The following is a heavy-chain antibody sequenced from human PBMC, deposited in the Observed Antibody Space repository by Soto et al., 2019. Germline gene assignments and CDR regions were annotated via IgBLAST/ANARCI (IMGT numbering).Heavy chain of an antibody. CDR1: GYTFTSYG. J-gene: IGHJ4*02. D-gene: IGHD3-10*01. CDR2: ISAYNGNT. V-gene: IGHV1-18*01. Sequence: ASVKVSCKASGYTFTSYGISWVRQAPGQGLEWMGWISAYNGNTNYAQKLQGRVTMTTDTSTSPAYMELRSLRSDDTAVYYCATDYGGTYMVRGVAVDYWGQGTLVTVSS. CDR3: ATDYGGTYMVRGVAVDY.